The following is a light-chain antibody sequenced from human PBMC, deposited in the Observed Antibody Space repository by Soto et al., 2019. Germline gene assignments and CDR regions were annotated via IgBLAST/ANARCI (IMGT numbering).Light chain of an antibody. V-gene: IGLV2-14*03. J-gene: IGLJ1*01. CDR3: SSYTSTTTRV. CDR1: SSDVGGYNY. CDR2: EVS. Sequence: QSVLPQPASVSGSPGQSITISCTRTSSDVGGYNYVSWYQQHPGKGPKLMIYEVSNRPSGVSNRFSGSKSGNTATLTISGLQAEDEADYYCSSYTSTTTRVFGTGTKVTVL.